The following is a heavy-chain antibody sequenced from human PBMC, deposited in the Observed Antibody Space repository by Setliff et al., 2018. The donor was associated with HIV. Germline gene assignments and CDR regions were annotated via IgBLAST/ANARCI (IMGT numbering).Heavy chain of an antibody. CDR3: ARDPDYGDFIALDI. J-gene: IGHJ3*02. D-gene: IGHD4-17*01. Sequence: GGSLRLSCEASGFTFSTYSMNWVRQAPGKGLEWVSSISSSSRSKYYADSVKGRFTISRDNAKNTLYLQMNSLRAEGTAVYYCARDPDYGDFIALDIWGQGTMVTVSS. V-gene: IGHV3-21*01. CDR2: ISSSSRSK. CDR1: GFTFSTYS.